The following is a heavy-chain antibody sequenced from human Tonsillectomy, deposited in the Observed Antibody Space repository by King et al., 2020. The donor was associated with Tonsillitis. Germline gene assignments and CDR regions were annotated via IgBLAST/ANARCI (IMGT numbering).Heavy chain of an antibody. J-gene: IGHJ4*02. CDR1: GGSISSSGHY. CDR2: MYYSGTI. Sequence: LQLQESGPGVVKPSETLSLTCTVSGGSISSSGHYWAWIRQPPGKGLEWIGYMYYSGTIFYNPSLKSRVTISGGTSENRFSLKLSSVSAADTAIYFCARSVSGSFDYWGQGALVTVSS. CDR3: ARSVSGSFDY. V-gene: IGHV4-39*01. D-gene: IGHD1-26*01.